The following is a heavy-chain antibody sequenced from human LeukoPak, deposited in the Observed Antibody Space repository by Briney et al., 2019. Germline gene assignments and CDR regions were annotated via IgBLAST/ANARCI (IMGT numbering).Heavy chain of an antibody. J-gene: IGHJ4*02. CDR3: AGFYSSVLDY. D-gene: IGHD6-19*01. CDR1: GGSISSYY. V-gene: IGHV4-59*01. CDR2: IYYSGST. Sequence: SETLSLTCTVSGGSISSYYWSWIRQPPGKGLEWIGDIYYSGSTNYNPSLKSRVTISVDTSKNQFSLKLSSVTAAGTDVYYCAGFYSSVLDYWGQGTLVTVSS.